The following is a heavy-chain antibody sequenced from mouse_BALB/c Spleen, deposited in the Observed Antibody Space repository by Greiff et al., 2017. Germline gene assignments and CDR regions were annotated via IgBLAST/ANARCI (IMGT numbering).Heavy chain of an antibody. CDR3: ATGRVITTTSYAMDY. J-gene: IGHJ4*01. Sequence: EVQRVESGGGLVKPGGSLKLSCAASGFTFSSYAMSWVRQTPEKRLEWVASISSGGSTYYPDSVKGRFTTSRDNARNILYLQMSSLRSEDTAMYYCATGRVITTTSYAMDYWGQGTSVTVSS. CDR2: ISSGGST. CDR1: GFTFSSYA. D-gene: IGHD2-4*01. V-gene: IGHV5-6-5*01.